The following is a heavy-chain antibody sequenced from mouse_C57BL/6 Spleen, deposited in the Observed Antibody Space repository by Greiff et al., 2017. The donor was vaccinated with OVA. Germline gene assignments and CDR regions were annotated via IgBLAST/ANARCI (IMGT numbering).Heavy chain of an antibody. CDR1: GYTFTDYN. CDR2: INPNNGGT. D-gene: IGHD2-10*02. CDR3: AREGYGNPYFDY. V-gene: IGHV1-18*01. J-gene: IGHJ2*01. Sequence: EVQLQQSGPELVKPGASVKIPCKASGYTFTDYNMDWVKQSHGKSLEWIGAINPNNGGTIYNQKFKGKATLTVDKSSSTAYMERRSLTSEDTAVYYCAREGYGNPYFDYWGQGTTLTVSS.